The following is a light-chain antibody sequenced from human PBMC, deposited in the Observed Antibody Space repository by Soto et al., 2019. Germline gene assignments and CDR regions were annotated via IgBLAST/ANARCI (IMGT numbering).Light chain of an antibody. V-gene: IGKV1-5*03. J-gene: IGKJ1*01. CDR2: KAS. Sequence: DIQMTQSPSTLSVSVGDRVTITFRASQSISSWLAWYQQKPGKAPKLLIYKASSLESGVPSRFSGSGSGTEFTLTISSLQPDDFATYYCQQYNSFTWTFGQGTKVDIK. CDR1: QSISSW. CDR3: QQYNSFTWT.